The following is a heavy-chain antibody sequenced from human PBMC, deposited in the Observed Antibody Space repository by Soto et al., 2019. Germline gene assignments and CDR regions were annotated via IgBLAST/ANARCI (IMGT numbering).Heavy chain of an antibody. J-gene: IGHJ3*02. CDR1: GFTFSGSA. CDR3: TRRKPNIVVVPAADDAFDI. Sequence: PGGSLRLSCAASGFTFSGSAMHWVRQASGKGLEWVGRIRSKANSYATAYAASVKGRFTISRDDSKNTAYLQMNSLKTEDTAVYYCTRRKPNIVVVPAADDAFDICGQGTLVTVSS. V-gene: IGHV3-73*01. CDR2: IRSKANSYAT. D-gene: IGHD2-2*01.